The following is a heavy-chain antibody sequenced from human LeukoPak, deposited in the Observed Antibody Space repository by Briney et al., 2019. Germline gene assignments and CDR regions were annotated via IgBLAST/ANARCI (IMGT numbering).Heavy chain of an antibody. Sequence: PDWSLRVSCAASGFTFSIYSMNWVRQAPGKGLEWVSYISHTRCTIDYADSAKGRFTISRDTAKNSLYLQMNSLRAEDTAVYYCARAKSNYYYYMDVWGKGTTVSAS. CDR1: GFTFSIYS. V-gene: IGHV3-48*01. J-gene: IGHJ6*03. CDR3: ARAKSNYYYYMDV. CDR2: ISHTRCTI.